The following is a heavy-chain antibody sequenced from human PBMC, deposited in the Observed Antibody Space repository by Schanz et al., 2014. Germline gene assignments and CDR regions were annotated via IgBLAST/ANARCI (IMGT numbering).Heavy chain of an antibody. CDR3: ARDPYSASYFPSPPLYGLDV. D-gene: IGHD1-26*01. CDR1: GYSFTSYY. Sequence: QVQLVQSGAEVKKPGASVKVSCKAFGYSFTSYYIHWVRQAPGQGLEWMATINPSGGSTSFAQKFQGRVTMTRARSTSTVNMELTSMRSEDTAVYYCARDPYSASYFPSPPLYGLDVWGQGTTVTVSS. J-gene: IGHJ6*02. V-gene: IGHV1-46*01. CDR2: INPSGGST.